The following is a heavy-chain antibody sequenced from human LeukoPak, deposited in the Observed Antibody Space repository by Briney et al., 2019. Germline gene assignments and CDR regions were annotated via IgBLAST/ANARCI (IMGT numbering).Heavy chain of an antibody. V-gene: IGHV3-49*03. CDR2: IRISAYGATT. Sequence: TGGSLRLSCTVSGLPFSDYALSGCRQLPGKGLEWVGFIRISAYGATTEYSAPVKDRFRISRDDSKSLVYLQMNTLKTEDTAVYYCATHRLESHDIQFDYWGQGAQVTVSS. CDR3: ATHRLESHDIQFDY. J-gene: IGHJ4*02. CDR1: GLPFSDYA. D-gene: IGHD1-1*01.